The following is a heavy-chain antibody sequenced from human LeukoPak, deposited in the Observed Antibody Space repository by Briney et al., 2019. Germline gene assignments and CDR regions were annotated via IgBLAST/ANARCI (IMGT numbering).Heavy chain of an antibody. D-gene: IGHD6-13*01. CDR2: ISGSGGST. V-gene: IGHV3-23*01. CDR1: GFTFSDYA. Sequence: GGSLRLSCAASGFTFSDYAMTWVRQAPGKGLEWVSAISGSGGSTFHADSVKGRFTISRDNSRNTLHLQMNSLRAEDTAVYYCAKCPSSSWHYYFDYWGQGTLVTVSS. CDR3: AKCPSSSWHYYFDY. J-gene: IGHJ4*02.